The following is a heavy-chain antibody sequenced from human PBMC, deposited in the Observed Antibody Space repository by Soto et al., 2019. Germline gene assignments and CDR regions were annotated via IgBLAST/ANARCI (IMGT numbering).Heavy chain of an antibody. V-gene: IGHV1-69*13. Sequence: SVKVSCKASGGTFSSYAISWVRQAPGQGLEWMGGIIPIFGTANYAQKFQGRVTITADESTSTAYMELSSLRSEDTAVYYCARQYYGSGSYYVPIHYYYYGMDVWGQGTTVTVSS. D-gene: IGHD3-10*01. CDR3: ARQYYGSGSYYVPIHYYYYGMDV. CDR2: IIPIFGTA. CDR1: GGTFSSYA. J-gene: IGHJ6*02.